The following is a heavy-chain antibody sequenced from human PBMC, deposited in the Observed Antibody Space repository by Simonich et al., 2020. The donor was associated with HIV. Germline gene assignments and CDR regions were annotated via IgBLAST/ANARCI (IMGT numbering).Heavy chain of an antibody. J-gene: IGHJ6*03. V-gene: IGHV4-34*01. CDR1: GAPFNAYY. CDR2: INHSGST. CDR3: ARGIRAGDFYSQYYYYMDV. Sequence: QVQLQQWGAGLLKPSETLSLTCAVYGAPFNAYYWSWLRQSPGKGLEWIGEINHSGSTNYKPSLKSRLTISADTSKNQFSLKLTSVTAADTAVYYCARGIRAGDFYSQYYYYMDVWGKGTTVIVSS. D-gene: IGHD2-21*02.